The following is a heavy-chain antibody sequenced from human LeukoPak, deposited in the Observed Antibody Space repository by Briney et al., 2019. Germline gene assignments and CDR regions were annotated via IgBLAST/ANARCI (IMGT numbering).Heavy chain of an antibody. Sequence: PSETLSLTCAVYGGSFSGYYWGWIRQPPGKGLEWIGEINHSGSTNYNPSLKSRVTISVDTSKNQFSLKLSSVTAADTGVYYCARGQYRRDYWGQGTLVTVSS. V-gene: IGHV4-34*01. D-gene: IGHD2-2*01. CDR3: ARGQYRRDY. CDR1: GGSFSGYY. J-gene: IGHJ4*02. CDR2: INHSGST.